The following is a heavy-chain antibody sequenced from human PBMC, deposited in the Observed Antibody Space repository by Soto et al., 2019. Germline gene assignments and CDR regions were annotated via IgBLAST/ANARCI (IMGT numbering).Heavy chain of an antibody. CDR1: GFTFSSYS. D-gene: IGHD4-17*01. CDR3: ARENYGDYLNWFDP. J-gene: IGHJ5*02. V-gene: IGHV3-48*02. CDR2: ISSSSSTI. Sequence: EVQLVESGGGLVQPGGSLRLSCAASGFTFSSYSMNWVRQAPGKGLEWVSYISSSSSTIYYADSVKRRCTISRDNAKNSLYLQMNSLRDEDTAVYYCARENYGDYLNWFDPWGQGTLVTVSS.